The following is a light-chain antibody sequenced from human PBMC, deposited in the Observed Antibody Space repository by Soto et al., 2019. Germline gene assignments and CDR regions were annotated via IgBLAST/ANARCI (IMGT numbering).Light chain of an antibody. CDR2: AS. CDR3: QHYGTSAL. V-gene: IGKV3-20*01. Sequence: EIVLTQSPGTLSLSPGERATLSCRASQSVSDSYLAWYQQKPGQAPRRLIYASSRATGIPDRFSGSGSGTDFTLSISRLEPEDLAVYYCQHYGTSALFGPGTRVDIK. CDR1: QSVSDSY. J-gene: IGKJ3*01.